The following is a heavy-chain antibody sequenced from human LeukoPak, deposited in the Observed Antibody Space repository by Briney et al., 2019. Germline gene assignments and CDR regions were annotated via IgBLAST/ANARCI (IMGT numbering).Heavy chain of an antibody. CDR1: GGSFSGYY. CDR3: ARGRGSSRYYYYYMDV. Sequence: SETLSLTCAVYGGSFSGYYWSWIRQPPGKGLEWIGEINHSGSTNYNPSLKSRVTISVDTSKNQFSLKLSSVTAADTAVYYCARGRGSSRYYYYYMDVWGKGTTVTVSS. J-gene: IGHJ6*03. V-gene: IGHV4-34*01. D-gene: IGHD6-13*01. CDR2: INHSGST.